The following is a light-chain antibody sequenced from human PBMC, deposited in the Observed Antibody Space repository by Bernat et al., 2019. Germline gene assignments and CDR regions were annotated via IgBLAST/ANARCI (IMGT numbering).Light chain of an antibody. V-gene: IGKV1-39*01. Sequence: DIQMTQSPASVSVFPGDSVSITCRTSHTVHKYLNWYQHKPGKAPVLLIYAASILQRGVPSRFSGSGSGTEFTLTITGLQRDDFATYFCQQSYGSPRRFGRGTTVEV. CDR2: AAS. CDR1: HTVHKY. J-gene: IGKJ1*01. CDR3: QQSYGSPRR.